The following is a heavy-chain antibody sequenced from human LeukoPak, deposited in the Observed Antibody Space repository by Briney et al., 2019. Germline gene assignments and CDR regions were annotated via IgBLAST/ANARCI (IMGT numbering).Heavy chain of an antibody. CDR2: IQYSGST. V-gene: IGHV4-59*01. CDR3: ARVGRYSSSYHYYGMDV. J-gene: IGHJ6*02. CDR1: GFTFSDYY. D-gene: IGHD6-13*01. Sequence: GSLRLSCAASGFTFSDYYMSWIRQPPGKGLEWIGYIQYSGSTNYKPSLKSRVTISVDTSKNQFSLKLSSVTAADTAVYYCARVGRYSSSYHYYGMDVWGQGTTVTVPS.